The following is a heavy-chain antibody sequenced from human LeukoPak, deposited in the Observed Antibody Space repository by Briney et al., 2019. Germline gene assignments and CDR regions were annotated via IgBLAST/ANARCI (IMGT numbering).Heavy chain of an antibody. CDR3: ARYTFRAVDI. CDR2: IYRDGNT. V-gene: IGHV3-53*01. D-gene: IGHD2-2*02. Sequence: GGSLRLSCAASGLSLSVNYMTWVRQSPGKGLEWLSNIYRDGNTYYADSVNGRFSISRDDYKNTLYLEMNSLRAEDTALYYCARYTFRAVDIWGQGSMVAVSS. J-gene: IGHJ3*02. CDR1: GLSLSVNY.